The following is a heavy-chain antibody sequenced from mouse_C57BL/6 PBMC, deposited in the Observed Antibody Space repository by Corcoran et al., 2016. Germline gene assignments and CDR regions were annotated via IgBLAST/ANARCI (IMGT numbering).Heavy chain of an antibody. Sequence: QVQLMQSGAEIVRPGASVKLSCKASGYTFTDCYINWVKQRPGQGLEWIARIYPGSGNTYYNEKFKGKATLTAEKSSSTSYMQLTSLTSEDSAVYFCANYYGSSYGWGQGTTLTVSS. CDR1: GYTFTDCY. V-gene: IGHV1-76*01. CDR3: ANYYGSSYG. D-gene: IGHD1-1*01. CDR2: IYPGSGNT. J-gene: IGHJ2*01.